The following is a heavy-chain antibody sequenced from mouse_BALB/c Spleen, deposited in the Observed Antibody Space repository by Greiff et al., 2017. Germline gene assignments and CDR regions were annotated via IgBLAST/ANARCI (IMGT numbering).Heavy chain of an antibody. D-gene: IGHD2-3*01. V-gene: IGHV14-1*02. Sequence: VQLKESGAELVRPGASVKLSCKASGFNIKDYYMHWVKQRPEQGLEWIGWIDPENGNTIYDPKFQGKASITADTSSNTAYLQLSSLTSEDTAVYYCAILYDGYLWGQGTTLTVSS. CDR2: IDPENGNT. CDR3: AILYDGYL. CDR1: GFNIKDYY. J-gene: IGHJ2*01.